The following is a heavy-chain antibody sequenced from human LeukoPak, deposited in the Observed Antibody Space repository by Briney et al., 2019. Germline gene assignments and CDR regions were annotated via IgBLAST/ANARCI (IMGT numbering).Heavy chain of an antibody. J-gene: IGHJ6*03. CDR2: IYTSGST. CDR1: GGSISSGSYY. V-gene: IGHV4-61*02. CDR3: ARDGAIFGGPYYYYYMDV. D-gene: IGHD3-3*01. Sequence: SQTLSLTCTVSGGSISSGSYYWSWIRQPAGKGLEWIGRIYTSGSTNYNPSLKSRVTISVDTSKNQFSLKLSSVTAADTAVYYCARDGAIFGGPYYYYYMDVWGKGTTVTVSS.